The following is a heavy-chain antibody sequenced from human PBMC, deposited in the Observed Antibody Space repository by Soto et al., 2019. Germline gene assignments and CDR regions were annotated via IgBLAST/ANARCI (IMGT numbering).Heavy chain of an antibody. V-gene: IGHV3-23*01. CDR1: GFNFGDYA. D-gene: IGHD6-13*01. J-gene: IGHJ5*02. CDR2: ISGSGGST. CDR3: AKATELAAAGLHP. Sequence: PGGSLRLSCEASGFNFGDYAMSWVRQAPGKGLEWVSAISGSGGSTYYADSVKGRFTISRDNSKNTLYLQMNSLRAEDTAVYYCAKATELAAAGLHPWGQGTLVTVSS.